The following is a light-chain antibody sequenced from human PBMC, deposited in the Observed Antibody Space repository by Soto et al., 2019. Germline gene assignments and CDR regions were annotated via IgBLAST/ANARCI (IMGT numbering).Light chain of an antibody. Sequence: DIQMTQSPSTLSASVGDRVTITCRASQSISGWLAWYRQKPEKAPELLIYDASSLATGVPSRFSGSGSGTEFTLTISSLQPDDFATYYCQQYHSYPLTFGGGTKVEVK. CDR2: DAS. CDR1: QSISGW. J-gene: IGKJ4*01. V-gene: IGKV1-5*01. CDR3: QQYHSYPLT.